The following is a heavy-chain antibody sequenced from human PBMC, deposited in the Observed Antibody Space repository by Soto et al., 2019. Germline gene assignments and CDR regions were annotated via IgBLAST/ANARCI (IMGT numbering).Heavy chain of an antibody. V-gene: IGHV1-69*13. Sequence: ASVKVSCKASGGTFSSYAISWVRQAPGQGLEWMGGIIPIFGTANYAQKFQGRVTITADESTSTAYMELSSLRSEDTAVYYCATAVYYCGSTCNRYYCMDVWGKGTTVTVSS. J-gene: IGHJ6*03. D-gene: IGHD3-10*01. CDR3: ATAVYYCGSTCNRYYCMDV. CDR2: IIPIFGTA. CDR1: GGTFSSYA.